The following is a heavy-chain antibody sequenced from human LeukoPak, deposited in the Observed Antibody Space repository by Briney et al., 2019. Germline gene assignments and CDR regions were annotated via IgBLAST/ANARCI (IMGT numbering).Heavy chain of an antibody. Sequence: PGGSLRLSCAASGFTFNKYGMSWVRQAPGKGLEWVGRIKSKTDDGTADYAAPVKDRFTISRDDSKSILYLEMNSLRTEDTAVYYCITEEMVVPYVDYWGQGTLVTVSS. CDR3: ITEEMVVPYVDY. CDR1: GFTFNKYG. D-gene: IGHD2-15*01. CDR2: IKSKTDDGTA. J-gene: IGHJ4*02. V-gene: IGHV3-15*01.